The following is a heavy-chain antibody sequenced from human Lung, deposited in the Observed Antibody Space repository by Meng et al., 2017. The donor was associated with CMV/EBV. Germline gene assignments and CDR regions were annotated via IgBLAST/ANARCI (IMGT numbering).Heavy chain of an antibody. J-gene: IGHJ5*02. D-gene: IGHD3-22*01. CDR1: GFTFSSYA. CDR2: ISYDGSNK. V-gene: IGHV3-30-3*01. Sequence: QVQLGESGGGVGQPGRSLRLSCAASGFTFSSYAMHWVRQAPGKGLEWVAVISYDGSNKYYADSVKGRFTISRDNSKNTLYLQMNSLRAEDTAVYYCARDDSSSWGQGTLVTVSS. CDR3: ARDDSSS.